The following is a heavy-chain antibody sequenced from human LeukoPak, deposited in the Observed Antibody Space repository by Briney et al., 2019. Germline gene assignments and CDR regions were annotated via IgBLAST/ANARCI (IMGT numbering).Heavy chain of an antibody. CDR3: AKDRVGATLYFDY. CDR1: GFTFSTYS. J-gene: IGHJ4*02. V-gene: IGHV3-48*01. D-gene: IGHD1-26*01. CDR2: ISSSASRI. Sequence: GSLRLSCAASGFTFSTYSMDWVRQAPGKGLEWVSYISSSASRIYYADSVKGRFTISRDNSKNTVYLQMNSLRAEDTAVYYCAKDRVGATLYFDYWGQGTLVTVSS.